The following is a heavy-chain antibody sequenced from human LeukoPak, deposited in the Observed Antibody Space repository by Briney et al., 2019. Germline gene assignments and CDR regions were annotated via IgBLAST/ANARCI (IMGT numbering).Heavy chain of an antibody. J-gene: IGHJ4*02. V-gene: IGHV3-53*01. D-gene: IGHD2-21*02. CDR2: IYSGGST. CDR3: TRGCTGTDCFLGY. CDR1: GFTVSSTP. Sequence: GGSLRLSCAASGFTVSSTPMSWVRQAPGKGLVWVSVIYSGGSTSYADSVRGRFTASRDNSENTLYLQMNSLRAEDTAVYYCTRGCTGTDCFLGYWGQGTLVTVSS.